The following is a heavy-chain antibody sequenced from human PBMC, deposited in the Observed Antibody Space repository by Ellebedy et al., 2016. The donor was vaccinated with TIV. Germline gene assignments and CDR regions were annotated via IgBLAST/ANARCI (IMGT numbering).Heavy chain of an antibody. CDR3: ATLGPTTMTTIYNYAMDV. CDR2: FIPMFRTA. J-gene: IGHJ6*02. CDR1: GGTFNSYA. Sequence: SVKVSXXASGGTFNSYAISWVRQAPGQGLEWMGGFIPMFRTANYAQNFQGRVAITADQSTSTAYMELSGLRSEDTAIYYCATLGPTTMTTIYNYAMDVWGQGTTVSVSS. V-gene: IGHV1-69*13. D-gene: IGHD4-17*01.